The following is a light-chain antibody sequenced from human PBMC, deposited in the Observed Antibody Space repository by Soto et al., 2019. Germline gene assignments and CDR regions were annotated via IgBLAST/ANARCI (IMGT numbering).Light chain of an antibody. J-gene: IGLJ1*01. CDR3: CSYTTSNTRQIV. CDR1: SSDVGGYNY. V-gene: IGLV2-14*01. Sequence: QSVLTQPASVSGSPGQSITISCTGTSSDVGGYNYVSWYQQHPGKAPKFMIYEVSNRPSGVSHRFSGSKSGNTASLTISGLQAQDEADYYCCSYTTSNTRQIVFGTGTKLTVL. CDR2: EVS.